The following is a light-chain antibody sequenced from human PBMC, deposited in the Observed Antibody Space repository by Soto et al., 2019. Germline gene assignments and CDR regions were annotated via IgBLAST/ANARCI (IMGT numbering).Light chain of an antibody. Sequence: DIQMTQSPSTLSATAGDRVTITCRASQSISSWLAWYQQKPGKAPKLLIYAASTLQSGVPSRFSGSGSGTDFTLTISCLQSEDFATYYCQQYYSYPSITFGQGTRLEIK. CDR1: QSISSW. J-gene: IGKJ5*01. CDR2: AAS. V-gene: IGKV1-5*01. CDR3: QQYYSYPSIT.